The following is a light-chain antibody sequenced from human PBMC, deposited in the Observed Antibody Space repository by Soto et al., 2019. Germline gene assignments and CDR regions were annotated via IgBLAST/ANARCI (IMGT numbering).Light chain of an antibody. V-gene: IGKV3-11*01. CDR1: QSVSGY. CDR2: ADS. J-gene: IGKJ5*01. CDR3: QQRYNWPIT. Sequence: IVLAQAPASLSFSAGDRAALSFRASQSVSGYIGWYQQKPGQAPRLLIYADSNRATGIPARFSGSGSGTDFTLTISSLEPEDFSVYYCQQRYNWPITFGQGTRLEIK.